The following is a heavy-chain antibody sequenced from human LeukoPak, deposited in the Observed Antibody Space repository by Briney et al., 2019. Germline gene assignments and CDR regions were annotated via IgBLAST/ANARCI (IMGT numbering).Heavy chain of an antibody. D-gene: IGHD3-9*01. V-gene: IGHV5-51*01. Sequence: EALHISCKGSGYSFTSYWIGWVRELPGKGLEWMVIIYPGDSDTRYSPSFQGQVTISADKSISTAYLQWSSLKASDTAMYYCARRDKTGSSSFDYWGQGTLVTVSS. J-gene: IGHJ4*02. CDR2: IYPGDSDT. CDR3: ARRDKTGSSSFDY. CDR1: GYSFTSYW.